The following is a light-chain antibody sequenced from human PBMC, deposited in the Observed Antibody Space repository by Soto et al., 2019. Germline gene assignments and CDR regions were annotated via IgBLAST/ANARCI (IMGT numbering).Light chain of an antibody. Sequence: QSVLTQPPSASGSPGQSVTISCTGSSSDIGSYNYVSWYQQHPGKAPKLMIYEVSKRPSGVPDRFSDSKSGNTASLTVSGLQAEDEADYYCSSYAGSTRYVFGTGTRSPS. CDR2: EVS. V-gene: IGLV2-8*01. J-gene: IGLJ1*01. CDR1: SSDIGSYNY. CDR3: SSYAGSTRYV.